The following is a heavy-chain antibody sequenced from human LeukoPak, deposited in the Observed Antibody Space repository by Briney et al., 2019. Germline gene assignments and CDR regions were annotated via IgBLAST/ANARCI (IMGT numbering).Heavy chain of an antibody. Sequence: SETLSLTCTVSGGSLSSYYWSWIRQPPGKGLEWIGYIYYSGSTNYNPSLKSRVTISVDTSKNQFSLKLSSVTAADTAVYYCARDHIVSGYLGSYYYYYGMDVWGQGTTVTVSS. V-gene: IGHV4-59*01. J-gene: IGHJ6*02. CDR2: IYYSGST. D-gene: IGHD2-15*01. CDR1: GGSLSSYY. CDR3: ARDHIVSGYLGSYYYYYGMDV.